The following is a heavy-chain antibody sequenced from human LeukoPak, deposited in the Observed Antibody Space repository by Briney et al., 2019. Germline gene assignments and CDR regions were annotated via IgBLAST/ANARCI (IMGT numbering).Heavy chain of an antibody. Sequence: GGSLRLSCTASGFNFGDYSLSWFRQAPGGGREWVAFIRREGYGGTTEYAASVKGRFTISRDDSKSIAYLQMNSLKTEDTGVYYCTRDHDFWRGPLDVWGKGTTVTVSS. V-gene: IGHV3-49*03. CDR2: IRREGYGGTT. J-gene: IGHJ6*04. D-gene: IGHD3-3*01. CDR1: GFNFGDYS. CDR3: TRDHDFWRGPLDV.